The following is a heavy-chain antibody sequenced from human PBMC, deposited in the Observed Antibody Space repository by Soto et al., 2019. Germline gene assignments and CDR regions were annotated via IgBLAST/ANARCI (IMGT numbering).Heavy chain of an antibody. D-gene: IGHD2-2*02. CDR1: GFTFDDYA. CDR2: ISWDGGST. V-gene: IGHV3-43D*04. Sequence: GGSLRLSCAASGFTFDDYAMHWVRQAPGKGLEWVSLISWDGGSTYYADSVKGRFTISRDNSKNSLYLQMNSLRAEDTALYYCAKDLGQNCSSTSCYTWGGLYYYYYGMDVWGQGTTVTAP. CDR3: AKDLGQNCSSTSCYTWGGLYYYYYGMDV. J-gene: IGHJ6*02.